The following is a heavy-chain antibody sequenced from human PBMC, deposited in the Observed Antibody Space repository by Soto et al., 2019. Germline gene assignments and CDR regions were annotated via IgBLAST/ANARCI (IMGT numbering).Heavy chain of an antibody. CDR1: GFTFSSYG. Sequence: GGSLRLSCAASGFTFSSYGMHWVRQAPGKGLEWVAVISYDGSNKYYADSVKGRFTISRDSARNTVYLQMNGLRVDDTAVYYCARVGPYDALSYMFRYDRIDSWGQGTLVNVAS. D-gene: IGHD3-10*01. CDR2: ISYDGSNK. J-gene: IGHJ5*01. V-gene: IGHV3-30*03. CDR3: ARVGPYDALSYMFRYDRIDS.